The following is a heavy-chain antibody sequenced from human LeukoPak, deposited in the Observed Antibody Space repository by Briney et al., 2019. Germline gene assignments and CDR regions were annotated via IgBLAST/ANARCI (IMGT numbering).Heavy chain of an antibody. CDR3: ARHAPLRELEDHFDY. D-gene: IGHD1-26*01. Sequence: SETLSLTCAVYGGSFSGDYWSWIRQPPGKGLEWIGDINRSGRAVYNTSLKSRVIISVDTSKNQFSLKLSSVTAADTAVYYCARHAPLRELEDHFDYWGQGTLVTVSS. V-gene: IGHV4-34*01. CDR1: GGSFSGDY. CDR2: INRSGRA. J-gene: IGHJ4*02.